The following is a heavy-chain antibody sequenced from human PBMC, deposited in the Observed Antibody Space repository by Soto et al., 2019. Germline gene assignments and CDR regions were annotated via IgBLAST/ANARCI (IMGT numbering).Heavy chain of an antibody. D-gene: IGHD2-15*01. CDR2: IIPILGIA. CDR3: ARGIACSGGSCNDY. Sequence: GASVKVSCKASGYIFNIYGISWVRQAPGQGLEWMGRIIPILGIANYAQKFQGRVTITADKSTSTAYMELSSLRSEDTAVYYCARGIACSGGSCNDYWGQGTLVTVS. V-gene: IGHV1-69*04. CDR1: GYIFNIYG. J-gene: IGHJ4*02.